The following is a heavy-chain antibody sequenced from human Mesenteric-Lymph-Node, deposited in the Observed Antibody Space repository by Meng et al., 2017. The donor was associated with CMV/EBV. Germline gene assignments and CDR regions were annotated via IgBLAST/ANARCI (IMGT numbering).Heavy chain of an antibody. D-gene: IGHD3-3*01. J-gene: IGHJ6*02. Sequence: SGLTLVKPTQTLTLTCTFSGFSLSTSGVGVGWIRQPPGKALEWLALIYWNDDKRYSPSLKSRLTITKDTSKNQVVLTMTNMDPVDTATYYCAHNLRTIFGNYGMDVWGQGTTVTVSS. CDR2: IYWNDDK. CDR3: AHNLRTIFGNYGMDV. V-gene: IGHV2-5*01. CDR1: GFSLSTSGVG.